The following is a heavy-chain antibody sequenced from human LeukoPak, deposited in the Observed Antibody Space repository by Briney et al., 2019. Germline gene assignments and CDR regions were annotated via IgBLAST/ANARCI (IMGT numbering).Heavy chain of an antibody. V-gene: IGHV1-69*05. D-gene: IGHD6-13*01. Sequence: SVKVSCKASGGTFSSYSISWVRQAPGQGLELMGGITPIFGTANYTQKFQGRVTITTDESTITAYMELSSLRSEDTAIYYCASNDIPAAAKGSYFDYWGQGTLVTVSS. CDR3: ASNDIPAAAKGSYFDY. J-gene: IGHJ4*02. CDR1: GGTFSSYS. CDR2: ITPIFGTA.